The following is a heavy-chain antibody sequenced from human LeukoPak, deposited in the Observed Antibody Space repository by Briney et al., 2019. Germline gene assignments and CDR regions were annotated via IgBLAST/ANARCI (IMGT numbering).Heavy chain of an antibody. D-gene: IGHD5-12*01. CDR3: ARDGVATFDY. CDR2: ISGSGGST. J-gene: IGHJ4*02. Sequence: GGSLRLSCAASGFTFSSYAMSWVRQAPGKGLEWVSAISGSGGSTYYADSVKGRFTISRDNPKNTPYLQMNSLRAEDTAVYYCARDGVATFDYWGQGTLVTVSS. V-gene: IGHV3-23*01. CDR1: GFTFSSYA.